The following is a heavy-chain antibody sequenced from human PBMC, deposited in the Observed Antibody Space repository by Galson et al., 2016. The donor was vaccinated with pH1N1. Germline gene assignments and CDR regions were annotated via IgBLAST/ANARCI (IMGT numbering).Heavy chain of an antibody. CDR2: INPTTDST. Sequence: SVKVSCKASGYSFTDYYIHWVRQAPGQGLEWMGIINPTTDSTSYAQKFQGRVAVTRDTSATTVYLDLSSLRSDDTAVYYCARDPTTTTGPRFSFCYGMDVWGQGTPVTVS. D-gene: IGHD4-17*01. V-gene: IGHV1-46*01. CDR3: ARDPTTTTGPRFSFCYGMDV. CDR1: GYSFTDYY. J-gene: IGHJ6*02.